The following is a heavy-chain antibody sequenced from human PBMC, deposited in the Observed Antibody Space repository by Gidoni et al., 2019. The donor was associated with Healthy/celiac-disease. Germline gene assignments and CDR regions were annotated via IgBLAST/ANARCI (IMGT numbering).Heavy chain of an antibody. CDR2: INHSGST. V-gene: IGHV4-34*01. Sequence: QVQLQQWGAGLSKPSETLSLTCAVYGGSFSGYYWSWLRQPPGKGLEWIGEINHSGSTNYNPSLKSRVTISVDTSKNQFSLKLSSVTAADTAVYYCARASITMVRGVPHWYFDLWGRGTLVTVSS. CDR3: ARASITMVRGVPHWYFDL. J-gene: IGHJ2*01. CDR1: GGSFSGYY. D-gene: IGHD3-10*01.